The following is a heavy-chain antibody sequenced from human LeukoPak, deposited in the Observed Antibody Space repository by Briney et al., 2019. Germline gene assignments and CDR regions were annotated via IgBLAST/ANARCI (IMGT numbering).Heavy chain of an antibody. CDR1: GGTFSSYA. D-gene: IGHD6-13*01. Sequence: SVKVSCKASGGTFSSYAISWVRQAPGQGLEWMGGIIPIFGTANYAQKFQGRVTITTDKSTSTAYMELSSLRSEDTAVYYCASGPGIAAAGLQWFDPWGQGTLVTVSS. CDR3: ASGPGIAAAGLQWFDP. J-gene: IGHJ5*02. V-gene: IGHV1-69*05. CDR2: IIPIFGTA.